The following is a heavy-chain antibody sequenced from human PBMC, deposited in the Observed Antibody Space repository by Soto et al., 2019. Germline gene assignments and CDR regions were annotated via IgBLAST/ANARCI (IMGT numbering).Heavy chain of an antibody. D-gene: IGHD5-12*01. CDR2: IIPILGIA. V-gene: IGHV1-69*04. CDR3: ARDTPTSWCLRPTPGMDV. CDR1: GGTFSSYT. J-gene: IGHJ6*02. Sequence: SVKVSCKASGGTFSSYTISWVRQAPGQGLEWMGRIIPILGIANYAQKFQGRVTITADKSTSTAYMELSSLRSEDTAVYYCARDTPTSWCLRPTPGMDVWGQRTKVTVSS.